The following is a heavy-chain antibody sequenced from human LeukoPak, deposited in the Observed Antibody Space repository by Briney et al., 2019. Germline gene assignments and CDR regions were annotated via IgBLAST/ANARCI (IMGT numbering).Heavy chain of an antibody. V-gene: IGHV4-59*01. CDR2: IYYSGST. CDR1: GGSISSYY. CDR3: AMSYYGSGSYYNDYYYMDV. J-gene: IGHJ6*03. Sequence: SETLSLTCTVSGGSISSYYWSWIRQPPGKGLEWIGYIYYSGSTNYNPSLKSRVTISVDTSKNQFSLKLSSVTAADTAVYYCAMSYYGSGSYYNDYYYMDVWGKGTTVTISS. D-gene: IGHD3-10*01.